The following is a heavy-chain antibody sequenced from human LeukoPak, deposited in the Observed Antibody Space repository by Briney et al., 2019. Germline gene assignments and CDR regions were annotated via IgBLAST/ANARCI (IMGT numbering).Heavy chain of an antibody. J-gene: IGHJ5*02. V-gene: IGHV3-30*18. D-gene: IGHD1-26*01. Sequence: AGGSLRLSCAASGFTFSSYGMHWVRQAPGKGLEWVAVISYDGSEKYHADSMKGRFTISRDNSQNSLYLQMNSLRAEDTAVYYCAKASGNCPLGNWFDPWGQGTLVTVSS. CDR1: GFTFSSYG. CDR3: AKASGNCPLGNWFDP. CDR2: ISYDGSEK.